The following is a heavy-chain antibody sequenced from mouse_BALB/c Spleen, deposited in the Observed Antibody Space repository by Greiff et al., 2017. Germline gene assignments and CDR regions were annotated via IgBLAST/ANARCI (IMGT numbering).Heavy chain of an antibody. J-gene: IGHJ2*01. V-gene: IGHV3-2*02. CDR3: AKAGRLTGTSEYYLDY. CDR2: ISYSGST. CDR1: GDSITSGY. Sequence: EVKLQESGPRLVKPSQTLSLTCSVTGDSITSGYWNWIRQFPGNKLEWMGYISYSGSTSYNPYLNSRISITRDTSKNQFSLQLNSVTTEDTATYYCAKAGRLTGTSEYYLDYWGQGTTLTVSS. D-gene: IGHD4-1*01.